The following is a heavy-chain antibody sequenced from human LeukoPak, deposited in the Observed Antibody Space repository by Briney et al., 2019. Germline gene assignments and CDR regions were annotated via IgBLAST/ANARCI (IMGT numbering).Heavy chain of an antibody. D-gene: IGHD6-19*01. CDR1: GYSISSGYY. CDR3: AREGQKNIAVAGKFDY. J-gene: IGHJ4*02. Sequence: PSETLSLTCAVSGYSISSGYYWGWIRQPPGKGLEWIWSIYHSGSTYYNPSLKSRVTISVDTSKNQFSLKLSSVTAADTAVYYCAREGQKNIAVAGKFDYWGQGTLVTVSS. CDR2: IYHSGST. V-gene: IGHV4-38-2*02.